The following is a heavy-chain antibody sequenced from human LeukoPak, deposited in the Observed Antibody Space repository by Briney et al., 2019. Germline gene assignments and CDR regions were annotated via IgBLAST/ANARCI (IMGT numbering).Heavy chain of an antibody. J-gene: IGHJ4*02. CDR3: ASGRWLQFGFDY. D-gene: IGHD5-24*01. Sequence: GGSLRLSCAASGSTFSGFAMDWVRQAPGKGLEWVATIKQDGSEKHYVDSVKGRFTISRDNAKNSLYLQMNSLRAEDTAVYYCASGRWLQFGFDYWGQGTLVTVSS. CDR2: IKQDGSEK. CDR1: GSTFSGFA. V-gene: IGHV3-7*01.